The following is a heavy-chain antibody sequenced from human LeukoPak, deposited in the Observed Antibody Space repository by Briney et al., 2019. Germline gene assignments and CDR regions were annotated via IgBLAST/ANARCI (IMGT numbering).Heavy chain of an antibody. CDR3: AKDHRYYDSSGYYGLDY. Sequence: GGSLRLSCAASGFTFSSYAMTWVRQAPGKGLEWVSAISGSGGSTYYADSVRGRFTISRDNSKNTLYLRMNSLRAEDTAIYYCAKDHRYYDSSGYYGLDYWGQGTLVTVSS. J-gene: IGHJ4*02. CDR2: ISGSGGST. V-gene: IGHV3-23*01. D-gene: IGHD3-22*01. CDR1: GFTFSSYA.